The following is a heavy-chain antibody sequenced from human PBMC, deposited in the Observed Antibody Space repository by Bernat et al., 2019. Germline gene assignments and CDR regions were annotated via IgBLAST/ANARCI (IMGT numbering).Heavy chain of an antibody. Sequence: QLQLQESGPGLVKPSETLSLTCTVSGGSISSSSYYWGWIRQPPGKGLAWIGSIYYSGSTYYNPSLKSRVTISVDTSKNQFSLKLSSVTAADTVVYYCARHGPIGTYYFDYWGQGTLVTVSS. V-gene: IGHV4-39*01. CDR1: GGSISSSSYY. CDR2: IYYSGST. J-gene: IGHJ4*02. CDR3: ARHGPIGTYYFDY. D-gene: IGHD1-1*01.